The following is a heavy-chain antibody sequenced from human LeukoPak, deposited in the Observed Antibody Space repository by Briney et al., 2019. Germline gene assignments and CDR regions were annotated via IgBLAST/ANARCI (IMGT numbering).Heavy chain of an antibody. V-gene: IGHV3-21*01. D-gene: IGHD6-25*01. Sequence: PGGSLRLSCAASGLTLSRYSMNWVRQAPGKGLEWVSSISTSRSYIYYADSVRGRFTISRDNAKNSLYLQVNSLRAEDTAVYYCARGSHGVAATDTPFDYWGQGTLVTVSS. CDR1: GLTLSRYS. J-gene: IGHJ4*02. CDR3: ARGSHGVAATDTPFDY. CDR2: ISTSRSYI.